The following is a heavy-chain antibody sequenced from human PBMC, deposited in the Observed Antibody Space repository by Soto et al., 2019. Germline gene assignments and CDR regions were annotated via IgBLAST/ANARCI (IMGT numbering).Heavy chain of an antibody. CDR2: IIPIFGTA. V-gene: IGHV1-69*13. Sequence: SVKVSCKASGGTFSSYAISWVRQAPGQGLEWMGGIIPIFGTANYAQKFQGRVTIAADESTSTAYMELSSLRSEDTAVYYCASQRNYYDSSGQPPYFDYWGQGTLVTVSS. D-gene: IGHD3-22*01. CDR1: GGTFSSYA. J-gene: IGHJ4*02. CDR3: ASQRNYYDSSGQPPYFDY.